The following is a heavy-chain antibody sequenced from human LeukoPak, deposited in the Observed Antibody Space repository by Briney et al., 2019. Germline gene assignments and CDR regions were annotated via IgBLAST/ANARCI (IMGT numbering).Heavy chain of an antibody. CDR3: ARELSSSPTYYFDY. V-gene: IGHV3-21*01. CDR1: GFTFSSYS. J-gene: IGHJ4*02. Sequence: PGGSLRLSCAASGFTFSSYSMNWVRQAPGKGLEWVSSISSSSSYIYYADSVKGRFTISRDNAKNSLYLQMNSLRAEDMAVYYCARELSSSPTYYFDYWGQGTLVTVSS. D-gene: IGHD6-6*01. CDR2: ISSSSSYI.